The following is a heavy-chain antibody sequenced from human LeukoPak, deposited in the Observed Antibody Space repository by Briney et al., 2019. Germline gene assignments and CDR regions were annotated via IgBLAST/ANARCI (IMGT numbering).Heavy chain of an antibody. CDR3: ARETGVRGVVPDY. Sequence: SETLSLTCTVSGGSVSSYYWSWIRQPPGKGLEWIGYIYNSGITNYNPSLKSRVTISVDTSKNQLSLKLSSVTAADTAGYYCARETGVRGVVPDYWGQGTLVTVSS. D-gene: IGHD3-10*01. CDR1: GGSVSSYY. J-gene: IGHJ4*02. CDR2: IYNSGIT. V-gene: IGHV4-59*02.